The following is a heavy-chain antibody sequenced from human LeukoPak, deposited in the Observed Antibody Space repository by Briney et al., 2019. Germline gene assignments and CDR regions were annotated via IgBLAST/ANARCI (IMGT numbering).Heavy chain of an antibody. Sequence: ASETLSLTCTVSGGSINTSNYYWGWIRQPPGKGLEWIGNIFYSGSTYYSPSLKSRVTISLDTSRNQFSLKLSSVTAADTAVYYCARSPLYSSGWFGHYFDYWGQGTLVTVSS. V-gene: IGHV4-39*07. CDR3: ARSPLYSSGWFGHYFDY. CDR1: GGSINTSNYY. D-gene: IGHD6-19*01. CDR2: IFYSGST. J-gene: IGHJ4*02.